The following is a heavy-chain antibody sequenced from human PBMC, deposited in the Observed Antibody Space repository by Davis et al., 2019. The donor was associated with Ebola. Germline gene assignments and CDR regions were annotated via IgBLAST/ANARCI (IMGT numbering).Heavy chain of an antibody. D-gene: IGHD2-8*01. CDR2: INTGGGSF. CDR3: ARLSCTSGNCGWLGDRPTHFDY. Sequence: GESLKISCAVSGFTFSNYDMNWVRQAPGKGLEWVSYINTGGGSFFYGDSVKGRFTISRDYAKNSLFLQMNSLRAEDTAVYYCARLSCTSGNCGWLGDRPTHFDYWGQGTLVTVSS. J-gene: IGHJ4*02. CDR1: GFTFSNYD. V-gene: IGHV3-11*01.